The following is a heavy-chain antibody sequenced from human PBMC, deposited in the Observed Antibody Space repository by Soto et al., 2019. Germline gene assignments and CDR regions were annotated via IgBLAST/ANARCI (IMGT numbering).Heavy chain of an antibody. CDR1: GYTFSDYT. D-gene: IGHD6-25*01. CDR3: AKEGRPHFSDRPEGNDV. J-gene: IGHJ4*02. Sequence: QVHLVQSGPEVKKPGASVKVSCKASGYTFSDYTIHWMRQAPGHRLEWMGRINAGNGNTRDSEKFQGRVTITRDSSASTVFMELSSLRSEDTAIYYCAKEGRPHFSDRPEGNDVWGQGTLVTVSS. CDR2: INAGNGNT. V-gene: IGHV1-3*01.